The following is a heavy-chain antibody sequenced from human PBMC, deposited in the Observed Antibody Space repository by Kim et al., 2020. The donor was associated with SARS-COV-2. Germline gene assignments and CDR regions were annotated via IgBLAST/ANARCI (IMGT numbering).Heavy chain of an antibody. V-gene: IGHV4-39*01. Sequence: SETLSLTCTVSGGSISSSSYYWGWIRQPPGKGLEWIGSIYYSGSTYYNPSLKSRVTISVDTSKNQFSLKLSSVTAADTAVYYCAIGNRGPYYDFWSGLFDPWGQGTLVTVSS. CDR2: IYYSGST. D-gene: IGHD3-3*01. CDR3: AIGNRGPYYDFWSGLFDP. CDR1: GGSISSSSYY. J-gene: IGHJ5*02.